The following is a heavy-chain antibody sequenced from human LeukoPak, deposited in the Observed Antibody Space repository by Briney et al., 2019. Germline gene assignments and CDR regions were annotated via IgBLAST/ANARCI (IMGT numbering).Heavy chain of an antibody. V-gene: IGHV1-18*01. Sequence: ASVKVSCKASGYTFTSYGINWVRQAPGQGLEWMGWISAYNGNTNYAQKLQGRVTMTTDTSTSTAYMELRSLRSDDTAVYYCASMSSHYVDIVADYYMDVWGKGTTVTVSS. CDR1: GYTFTSYG. J-gene: IGHJ6*03. D-gene: IGHD5-12*01. CDR3: ASMSSHYVDIVADYYMDV. CDR2: ISAYNGNT.